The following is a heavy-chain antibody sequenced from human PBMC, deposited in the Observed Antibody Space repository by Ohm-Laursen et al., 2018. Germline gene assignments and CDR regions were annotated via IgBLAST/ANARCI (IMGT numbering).Heavy chain of an antibody. D-gene: IGHD3-22*01. J-gene: IGHJ4*02. V-gene: IGHV4-59*12. Sequence: SDTLSLTCTVSGGSISSYYWSWIRQPPGKGLEWIGYIYYSGSTNYNPSLKSRVTISVDTSKNQFSLKLSSVTAADTAVYYCARGRYYDSSGYPHWGQGTLVTASS. CDR2: IYYSGST. CDR3: ARGRYYDSSGYPH. CDR1: GGSISSYY.